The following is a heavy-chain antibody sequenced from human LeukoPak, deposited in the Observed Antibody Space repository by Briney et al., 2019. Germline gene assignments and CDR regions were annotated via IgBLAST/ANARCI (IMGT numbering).Heavy chain of an antibody. CDR1: GGSISSYY. V-gene: IGHV4-4*07. D-gene: IGHD6-13*01. Sequence: SETLSLTCTVSGGSISSYYWSWIRQPAGKGLEWIGRIYTSGSTNYNPSLKSRVTISVDTSKNQFSLKLSSVTAADTAVYYCARLPPYSSSWYLDYWGQGTLVTVSS. CDR2: IYTSGST. CDR3: ARLPPYSSSWYLDY. J-gene: IGHJ4*02.